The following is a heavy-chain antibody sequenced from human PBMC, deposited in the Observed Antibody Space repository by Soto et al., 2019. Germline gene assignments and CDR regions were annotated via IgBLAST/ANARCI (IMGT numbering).Heavy chain of an antibody. Sequence: SETLSLTCAVSGGSISSSNWWSWVRQPPGKGLEWIGEIYHSGSTNYNPSPKSRVTISVDKSKNQFSLKLSSVTAADTAVYYCARDRSSSSSEGWFDPWGQGTLVTVSS. CDR2: IYHSGST. D-gene: IGHD6-6*01. CDR1: GGSISSSNW. J-gene: IGHJ5*02. V-gene: IGHV4-4*02. CDR3: ARDRSSSSSEGWFDP.